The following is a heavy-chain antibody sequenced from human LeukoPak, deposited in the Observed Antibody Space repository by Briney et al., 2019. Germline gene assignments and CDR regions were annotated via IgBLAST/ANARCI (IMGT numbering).Heavy chain of an antibody. V-gene: IGHV3-48*01. J-gene: IGHJ4*02. CDR3: TRDGGWRDDY. CDR1: GFTFSSYS. CDR2: ISSDSTTI. Sequence: GGSLGLSCAASGFTFSSYSMNWIRQAPGKGLEWVSYISSDSTTIQYADSVKGRFTISRDNAEKSVNLQMNSLRAEDTAVYYCTRDGGWRDDYWGQGTLVTVSS. D-gene: IGHD3-16*01.